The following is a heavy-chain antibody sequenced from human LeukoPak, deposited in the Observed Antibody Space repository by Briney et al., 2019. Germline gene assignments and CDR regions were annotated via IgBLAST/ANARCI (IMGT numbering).Heavy chain of an antibody. V-gene: IGHV3-21*01. Sequence: PGGSLRLPCAASGFTFSSYWMNWARQAPGKGLEWVASISSSGSYIYYADSMKGRFTISRDNAENSLSLQMNSLRAEDTAVYYCAARSSAAFDYWGQGTLVTVSS. J-gene: IGHJ4*02. CDR2: ISSSGSYI. CDR1: GFTFSSYW. CDR3: AARSSAAFDY.